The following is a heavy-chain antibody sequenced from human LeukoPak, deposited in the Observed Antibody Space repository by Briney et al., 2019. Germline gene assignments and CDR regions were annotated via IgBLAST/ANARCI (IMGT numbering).Heavy chain of an antibody. CDR2: INPNSGGT. V-gene: IGHV1-2*02. CDR3: ASLGTTGTANDAFDI. Sequence: ASVKVSCKASGYTFTGYYMHWVRQAPGQGLEWMGWINPNSGGTNYAQKFQGRVTMTRDTSISTAYMELSRLRCDDTAVYYCASLGTTGTANDAFDIWGQGTMVTVSS. D-gene: IGHD1-1*01. J-gene: IGHJ3*02. CDR1: GYTFTGYY.